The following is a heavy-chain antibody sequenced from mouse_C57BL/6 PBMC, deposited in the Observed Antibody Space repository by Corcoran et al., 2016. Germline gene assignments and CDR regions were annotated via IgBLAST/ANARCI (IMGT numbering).Heavy chain of an antibody. CDR3: ARDWEGCSY. D-gene: IGHD4-1*01. V-gene: IGHV9-3*01. Sequence: QIQLVQSGPELKMPGETVKISCKASGYTFTTYGMSWVNQAPGKGLKWLGWINTYSGVPTYAVDFKGRFAFSLETSAITAYLQINNLNNEDTATYFCARDWEGCSYWGQGTLVTVSA. CDR2: INTYSGVP. J-gene: IGHJ3*01. CDR1: GYTFTTYG.